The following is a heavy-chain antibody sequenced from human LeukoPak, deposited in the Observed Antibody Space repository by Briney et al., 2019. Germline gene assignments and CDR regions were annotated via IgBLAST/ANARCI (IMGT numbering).Heavy chain of an antibody. V-gene: IGHV3-48*04. CDR2: IGICSGNT. D-gene: IGHD5-12*01. CDR3: SRDHRYAFDN. J-gene: IGHJ4*01. CDR1: GFNFIDYS. Sequence: GGSLRLSCAASGFNFIDYSMNWVRQAPGKGLEWISYIGICSGNTKYADSVKGRFTISRDNARNSLSLQMKRRRVEDTALYYSSRDHRYAFDNWGNGTLVTVS.